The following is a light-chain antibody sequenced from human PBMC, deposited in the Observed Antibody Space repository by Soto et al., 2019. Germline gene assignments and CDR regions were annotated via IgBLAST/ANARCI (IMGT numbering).Light chain of an antibody. Sequence: DIQMTQSPSSLSASVGDTVTITCRASQGINDFLAWFQRKPGKAPKSLISAASSLQSGVPSKFSGSGSDRDFTLTISSLQPEDSATYYCQQYHSYPVTFGGGTKVEIK. CDR3: QQYHSYPVT. CDR2: AAS. V-gene: IGKV1-16*02. J-gene: IGKJ4*01. CDR1: QGINDF.